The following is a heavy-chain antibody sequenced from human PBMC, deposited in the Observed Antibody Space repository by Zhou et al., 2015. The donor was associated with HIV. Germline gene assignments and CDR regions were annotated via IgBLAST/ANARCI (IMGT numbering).Heavy chain of an antibody. CDR2: MNPNSGNT. J-gene: IGHJ4*02. CDR1: GYTFTSYD. V-gene: IGHV1-8*01. Sequence: QVQLVQSGAEVKKPGASVKVSCKASGYTFTSYDINWVRQATGQGLEWMGWMNPNSGNTGYAQKFQGRVTMTRNTSISTAYMELSSLRSEDTAVYYCARGRRVRYDYVWGSYRYFYFDYWGQGTLVTVSS. CDR3: ARGRRVRYDYVWGSYRYFYFDY. D-gene: IGHD3-16*02.